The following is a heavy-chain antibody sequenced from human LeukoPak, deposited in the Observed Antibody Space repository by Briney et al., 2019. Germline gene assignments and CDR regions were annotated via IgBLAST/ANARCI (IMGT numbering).Heavy chain of an antibody. CDR3: ARGRYCSSISCRYFDY. J-gene: IGHJ4*02. CDR1: GFTFSSYW. CDR2: INQDGSEK. V-gene: IGHV3-7*05. Sequence: PGGSLRLSCAASGFTFSSYWMSWVRQAPGKGLEWVANINQDGSEKHDVDSVRGRFTISRDNAENSLYLQMNSLRAEDTAVYFCARGRYCSSISCRYFDYWGQRTLVTVSS. D-gene: IGHD2-2*01.